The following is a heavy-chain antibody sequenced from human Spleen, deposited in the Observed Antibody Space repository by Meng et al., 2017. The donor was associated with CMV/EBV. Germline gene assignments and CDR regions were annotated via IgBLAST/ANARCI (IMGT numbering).Heavy chain of an antibody. V-gene: IGHV4-59*01. CDR2: IYYSGSS. D-gene: IGHD1-20*01. Sequence: ESLKISCAASGFTFSSYAMSWVRQAPGKGLEWIGYIYYSGSSNYNPSLKSRVTMSVDTSKNQFSLRLTSVTAADTAMYYCARGLYNWDDLTFDYWGQGKLVTVSS. CDR3: ARGLYNWDDLTFDY. CDR1: GFTFSSYA. J-gene: IGHJ4*02.